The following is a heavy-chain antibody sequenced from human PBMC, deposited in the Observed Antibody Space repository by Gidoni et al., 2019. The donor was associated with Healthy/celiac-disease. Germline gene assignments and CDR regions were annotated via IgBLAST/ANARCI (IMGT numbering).Heavy chain of an antibody. J-gene: IGHJ4*02. CDR1: GDSVSNPDYY. CDR2: VYYRGTP. V-gene: IGHV4-39*07. Sequence: QLQLQESGPRLVKPSETLSLSCPVSGDSVSNPDYYWGWVRQPPGKGLEWIGTVYYRGTPYYNPSRKSRVTILVHTSLNQFSLRLSSVTAADTAIYYCARDIRYSSSWSHFDFWGQGTLATVSP. CDR3: ARDIRYSSSWSHFDF. D-gene: IGHD6-13*01.